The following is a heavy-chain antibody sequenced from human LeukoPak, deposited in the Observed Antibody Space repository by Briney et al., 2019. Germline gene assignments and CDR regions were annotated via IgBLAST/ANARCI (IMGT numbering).Heavy chain of an antibody. D-gene: IGHD2-21*02. CDR3: ARSGPTPRIVVVTAIDY. J-gene: IGHJ4*02. CDR2: IYYSGST. V-gene: IGHV4-31*03. Sequence: TSETLSLTCTVSGGSISSGGYYWSWIRQHPGKGLEWIGYIYYSGSTYYNPSLKSRVTISVDTSKNQFSLKLSSVTAADTAVYYCARSGPTPRIVVVTAIDYWGQGTLVTVSS. CDR1: GGSISSGGYY.